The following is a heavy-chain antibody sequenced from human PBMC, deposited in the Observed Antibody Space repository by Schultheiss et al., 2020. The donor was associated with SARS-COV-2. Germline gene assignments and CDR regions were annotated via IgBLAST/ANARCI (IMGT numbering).Heavy chain of an antibody. V-gene: IGHV4-30-4*01. CDR1: GGSIRSGESY. J-gene: IGHJ4*02. CDR3: ARGNDFVYFFDS. Sequence: SQTLSLTCTVSGGSIRSGESYWSWIRQSPGKGLEWIGYIDYSGRINHNPSLESRVIISVDMSKNQFSLKLTSLTAADTAIYYCARGNDFVYFFDSWGQGTLVTVSS. D-gene: IGHD3-3*01. CDR2: IDYSGRI.